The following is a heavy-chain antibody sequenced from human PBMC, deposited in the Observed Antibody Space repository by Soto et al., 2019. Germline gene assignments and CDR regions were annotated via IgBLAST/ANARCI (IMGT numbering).Heavy chain of an antibody. CDR1: GYTFTSYG. J-gene: IGHJ3*02. V-gene: IGHV1-18*01. Sequence: QVQLVQSGAEVKKPGASVKVSCKASGYTFTSYGISWVRQAPGQGLEWMGWISAYNGNTNYAQKLQGRVTMTTDTTTSTAYMELRSLRSDDTAVYYCARGDTAMVSLRSDDAFDIWGQGTMVTVSS. CDR3: ARGDTAMVSLRSDDAFDI. D-gene: IGHD5-18*01. CDR2: ISAYNGNT.